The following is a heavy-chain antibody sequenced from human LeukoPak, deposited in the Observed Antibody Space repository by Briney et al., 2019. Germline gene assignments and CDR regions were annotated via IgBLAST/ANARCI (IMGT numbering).Heavy chain of an antibody. CDR1: GGSISSDDFY. CDR2: IYFRGST. D-gene: IGHD5-24*01. CDR3: AGRFDSRKMAY. Sequence: SETLSLTCTVSGGSISSDDFYWSWIRQYPGKGLEFIGCIYFRGSTSYNPSLESRLTISLDTSKNQFSLTLSSVTAADTAVYYCAGRFDSRKMAYWGQGTLVTVSS. J-gene: IGHJ4*02. V-gene: IGHV4-31*03.